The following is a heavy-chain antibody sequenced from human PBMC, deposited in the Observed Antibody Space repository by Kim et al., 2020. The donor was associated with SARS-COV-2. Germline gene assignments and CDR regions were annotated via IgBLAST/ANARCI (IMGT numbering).Heavy chain of an antibody. D-gene: IGHD3-22*01. CDR1: GFTFSSYA. CDR2: ISESGGST. Sequence: GGSLRLSCAASGFTFSSYAMSCVRQAPGKGLEWVSGISESGGSTYYADSVKGRFSISRDNSKNTLYLQMNSLRAEDTAVYYCATPRHSGGYYYTFWGQGTLVTVSS. CDR3: ATPRHSGGYYYTF. J-gene: IGHJ4*02. V-gene: IGHV3-23*01.